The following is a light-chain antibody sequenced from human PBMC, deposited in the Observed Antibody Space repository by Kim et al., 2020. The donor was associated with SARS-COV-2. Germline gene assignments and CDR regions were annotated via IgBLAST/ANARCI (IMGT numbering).Light chain of an antibody. V-gene: IGLV3-21*03. Sequence: PGKTARITCGGNNIGSKSVHWYQKKPGQAPVLVVYDDSDRPSGIPERFSGSNSGNTATLTISRVEAGDEADYYCQVWDSSSDHPVVFGGGTQLTVL. CDR1: NIGSKS. CDR3: QVWDSSSDHPVV. CDR2: DDS. J-gene: IGLJ2*01.